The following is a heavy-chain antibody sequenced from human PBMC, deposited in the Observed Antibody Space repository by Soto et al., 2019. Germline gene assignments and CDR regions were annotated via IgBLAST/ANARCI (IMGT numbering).Heavy chain of an antibody. CDR1: GASISSGGYY. V-gene: IGHV4-31*03. Sequence: QVQLQESGPGLVKPSQTLSLTCTVSGASISSGGYYWSWIRQHPGKGLEWIGHLYYSGSTYYNPSLKSRVTISVDTSKNQFSLKLSSVTAADTAVYYCARCSLVVVPVPGFDPWGQGTLVTVSS. CDR3: ARCSLVVVPVPGFDP. CDR2: LYYSGST. D-gene: IGHD2-2*01. J-gene: IGHJ5*02.